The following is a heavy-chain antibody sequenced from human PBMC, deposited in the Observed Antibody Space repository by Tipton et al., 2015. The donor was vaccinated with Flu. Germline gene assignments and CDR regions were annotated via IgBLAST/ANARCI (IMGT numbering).Heavy chain of an antibody. CDR2: VNAGNGNT. V-gene: IGHV1-3*03. J-gene: IGHJ4*02. D-gene: IGHD1-1*01. CDR1: GFTFSDYS. Sequence: QVQLVQSGAEVKEPGASVKVSCKASGFTFSDYSIHWMRQAPGQALEWMGWVNAGNGNTRYSQGFQGRVTFTRDTSATTAYMELTSLRSEDMAVYFCARGIWTAHKIGYYFDNWGQGTLITVSS. CDR3: ARGIWTAHKIGYYFDN.